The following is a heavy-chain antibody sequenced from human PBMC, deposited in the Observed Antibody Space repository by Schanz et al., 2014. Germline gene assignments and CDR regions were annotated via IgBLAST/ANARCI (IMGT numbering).Heavy chain of an antibody. CDR1: GYTFTDYH. CDR2: INPNSGGT. Sequence: QVQLVQSGAEVKKPGASVKVSCKSSGYTFTDYHIHWVRQAPGQGLEYMGRINPNSGGTNFTQKFKGTVTMPRATSISTVYMELRRLRSDDTAVYYCAREGTVIRGLSGWFDPWGPGTLVTVSS. CDR3: AREGTVIRGLSGWFDP. J-gene: IGHJ5*02. V-gene: IGHV1-2*06. D-gene: IGHD3-10*01.